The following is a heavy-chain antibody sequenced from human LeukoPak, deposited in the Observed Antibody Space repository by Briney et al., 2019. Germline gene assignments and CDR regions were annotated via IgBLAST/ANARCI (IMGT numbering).Heavy chain of an antibody. CDR3: ARETWFDP. Sequence: GGSPRLSCAASGFTFSSNGMNWVRQAPGKGLERVSYISSGSSTIYYADSVKGRFTISRDNAKNSPYLRMNSLRDEDAAVYYCARETWFDPWGQGTLVTVSS. V-gene: IGHV3-48*02. CDR1: GFTFSSNG. CDR2: ISSGSSTI. J-gene: IGHJ5*02.